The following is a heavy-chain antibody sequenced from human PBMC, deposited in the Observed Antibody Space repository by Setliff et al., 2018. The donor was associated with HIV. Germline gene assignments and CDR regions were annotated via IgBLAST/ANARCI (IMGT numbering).Heavy chain of an antibody. Sequence: SETLSLTCAVSGFSINSGYYWGWIRQPPGKGLEWIGSIYQTGTTYYNPSLKSRVTISVDTSQNQFSLRLSSVTAADTAVYYCSLQHGRPMRWFDPWGPGTLVTVSS. J-gene: IGHJ5*02. CDR1: GFSINSGYY. V-gene: IGHV4-38-2*01. CDR3: SLQHGRPMRWFDP. D-gene: IGHD2-2*01. CDR2: IYQTGTT.